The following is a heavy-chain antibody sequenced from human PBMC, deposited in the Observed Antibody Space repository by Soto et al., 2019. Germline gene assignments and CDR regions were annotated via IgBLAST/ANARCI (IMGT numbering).Heavy chain of an antibody. CDR1: GGSITSGGYY. J-gene: IGHJ4*02. D-gene: IGHD2-8*02. Sequence: LTCSVSGGSITSGGYYWNWIRQHPGKGLEWIGYINHSGSTNYNPSLKSRVTISVDTSKNQFSLKLTSVTAADTAVYYCARDKITGLFDYWGQGTLVTV. CDR2: INHSGST. CDR3: ARDKITGLFDY. V-gene: IGHV4-31*03.